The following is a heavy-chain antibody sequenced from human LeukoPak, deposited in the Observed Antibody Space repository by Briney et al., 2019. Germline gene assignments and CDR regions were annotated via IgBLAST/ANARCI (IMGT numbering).Heavy chain of an antibody. CDR3: ARAVSGGWELLGNYFDH. J-gene: IGHJ4*02. CDR1: GFTLSKYW. Sequence: GGSLRLPCAASGFTLSKYWMHWVRQAPGKGLVWVSRINVDGSSISYADSVKGRFTISRDDAKNTLYLQMNSLRADDTAVYYCARAVSGGWELLGNYFDHWGRGTLVTVSS. D-gene: IGHD1-26*01. V-gene: IGHV3-74*01. CDR2: INVDGSSI.